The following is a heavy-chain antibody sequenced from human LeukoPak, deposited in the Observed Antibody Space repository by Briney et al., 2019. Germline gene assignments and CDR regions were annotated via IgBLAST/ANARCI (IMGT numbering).Heavy chain of an antibody. D-gene: IGHD3-10*01. CDR2: INPSGGST. Sequence: GASVKVSCKASGYTFTSYYMHWVRQAPGQGLEWMGIINPSGGSTSYAQKFQGRVTMTRDMSTSTVYMELSSLRSEDTAVYYCATDGGELLWFGELSHYYYYMDAWGKGTTVTVSS. CDR3: ATDGGELLWFGELSHYYYYMDA. CDR1: GYTFTSYY. V-gene: IGHV1-46*01. J-gene: IGHJ6*03.